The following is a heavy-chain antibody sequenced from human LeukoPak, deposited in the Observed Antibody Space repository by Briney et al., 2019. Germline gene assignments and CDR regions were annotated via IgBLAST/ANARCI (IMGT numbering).Heavy chain of an antibody. CDR1: GGSFSGYY. Sequence: SETLSLTCAVYGGSFSGYYWCWIRQPPGKGLEWIGEINHSGSTNYNPSLKSRVTISVDTSKNQFSLKLSSVTAADTAVYYCARGYDFWSGYYSYYGMDVWGQGTTVTVSS. CDR2: INHSGST. CDR3: ARGYDFWSGYYSYYGMDV. J-gene: IGHJ6*02. D-gene: IGHD3-3*01. V-gene: IGHV4-34*01.